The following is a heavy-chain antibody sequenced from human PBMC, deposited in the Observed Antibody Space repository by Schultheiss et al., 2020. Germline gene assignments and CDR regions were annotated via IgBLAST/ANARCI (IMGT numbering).Heavy chain of an antibody. V-gene: IGHV3-53*04. CDR1: GFTVSSNY. CDR2: IYSGGST. CDR3: AKERTEAYCGGDCYPYFDY. D-gene: IGHD2-21*02. Sequence: GGSLRLSCAASGFTVSSNYMSWVRQAPGKGLEWVLVIYSGGSTYFADSVRGRFTISRHNSKNTLYLQMNSLRAEDTAVYYCAKERTEAYCGGDCYPYFDYWGQGTLVTVSS. J-gene: IGHJ4*02.